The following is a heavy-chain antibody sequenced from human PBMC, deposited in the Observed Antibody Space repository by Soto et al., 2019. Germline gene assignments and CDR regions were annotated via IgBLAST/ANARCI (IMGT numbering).Heavy chain of an antibody. CDR2: MNPSTGNT. J-gene: IGHJ5*02. V-gene: IGHV1-8*01. CDR3: ARGRIIGAGVFDP. CDR1: GYTFTSYD. D-gene: IGHD6-19*01. Sequence: QVQLVQSGAEVKKPGASVKVSCKASGYTFTSYDIIWVRQATGQGLEWMGWMNPSTGNTDSAEKFQGRLTMTRTTSRSTVYMELSSLCFEDTAGYYCARGRIIGAGVFDPWGQGTLVTVSS.